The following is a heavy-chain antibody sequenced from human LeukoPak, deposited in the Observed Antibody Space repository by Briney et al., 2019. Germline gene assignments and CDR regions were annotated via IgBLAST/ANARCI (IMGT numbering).Heavy chain of an antibody. CDR2: IRFDGANL. D-gene: IGHD4-23*01. CDR1: GFTFSSFG. CDR3: ARWGSTVVRDIDY. Sequence: GGSLRPSCSASGFTFSSFGMYWVRQAPGKGLEWVAFIRFDGANLYYSESVKGRFTISRDNSKNTLYLQMNSLRAEDTAVYYCARWGSTVVRDIDYWGQGTLVTVSS. V-gene: IGHV3-30*02. J-gene: IGHJ4*02.